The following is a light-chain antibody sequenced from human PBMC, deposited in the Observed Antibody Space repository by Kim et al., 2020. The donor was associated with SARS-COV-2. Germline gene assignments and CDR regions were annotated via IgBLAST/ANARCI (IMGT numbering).Light chain of an antibody. CDR1: SSDVGGYNY. CDR3: SSYTSSSTYV. V-gene: IGLV2-14*03. CDR2: DVS. Sequence: GQSNTISRTGTSSDVGGYNYVSWYQQHPGKAPKLMIYDVSNRPSGVSNRFSGSKSGNTASLTISGLQAEDEADYYCSSYTSSSTYVFETGTKVTVL. J-gene: IGLJ1*01.